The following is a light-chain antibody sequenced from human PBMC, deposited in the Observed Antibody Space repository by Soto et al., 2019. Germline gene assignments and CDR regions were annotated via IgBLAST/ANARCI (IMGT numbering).Light chain of an antibody. J-gene: IGKJ1*01. CDR3: HQYDSWT. CDR1: QSVSSY. V-gene: IGKV3-20*01. CDR2: GAS. Sequence: DIDFTQSQGTLSLSPGERATLSCRASQSVSSYLAWYQQKPGQAPRLLIYGASSRATGIPDRFSGSGSGTDFTLTISRLEPEDFAVYYCHQYDSWTFGQGTKVDI.